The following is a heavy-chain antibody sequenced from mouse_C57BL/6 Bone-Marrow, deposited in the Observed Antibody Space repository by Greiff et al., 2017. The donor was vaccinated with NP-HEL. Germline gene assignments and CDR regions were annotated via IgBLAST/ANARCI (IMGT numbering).Heavy chain of an antibody. D-gene: IGHD2-3*01. Sequence: QVQLQQSGAELVRPGASVKLSCKASGYTFTSYGISWVKQRTGQGLEWIGEIDPRSGNTYYNEKFKGKATLTADKSSSTAYMKLRSLTSEDSAVYYGAREGVYDVYYVRYFDFWGTGTTVTVSS. CDR1: GYTFTSYG. V-gene: IGHV1-81*01. J-gene: IGHJ1*03. CDR2: IDPRSGNT. CDR3: AREGVYDVYYVRYFDF.